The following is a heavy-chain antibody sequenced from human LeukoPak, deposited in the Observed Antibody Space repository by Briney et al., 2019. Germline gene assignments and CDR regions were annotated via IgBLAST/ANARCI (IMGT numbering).Heavy chain of an antibody. CDR2: IYYSGST. CDR1: GVSISSGDYY. D-gene: IGHD2-15*01. V-gene: IGHV4-30-4*01. Sequence: SQTLSLTCTVSGVSISSGDYYWGRIRQPPGKGLEWIGYIYYSGSTYYNPSLKSRVTISVDTSKNQFSLKLSSVTAADTAVYYCARAKVLDIVVVAAATNFDYWGQGTLVTVSS. CDR3: ARAKVLDIVVVAAATNFDY. J-gene: IGHJ4*02.